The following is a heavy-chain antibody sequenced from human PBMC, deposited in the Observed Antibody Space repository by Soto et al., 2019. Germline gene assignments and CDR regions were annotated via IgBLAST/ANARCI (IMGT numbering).Heavy chain of an antibody. V-gene: IGHV1-46*01. CDR2: INPLPTSGST. CDR3: ARDLAAAAY. CDR1: GYIFTNYY. J-gene: IGHJ4*02. D-gene: IGHD6-13*01. Sequence: QVQLVQSGAEVKKPGASVKVSCKASGYIFTNYYIHWVRQAPGQGLEWMAIINPLPTSGSTNYAQKFQGRVTVTRDTSTSTVNLELSRLRSDDTAVYYCARDLAAAAYWGQGTLVTVSS.